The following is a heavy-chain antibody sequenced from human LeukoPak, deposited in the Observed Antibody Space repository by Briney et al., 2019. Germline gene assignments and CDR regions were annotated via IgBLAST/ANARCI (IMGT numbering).Heavy chain of an antibody. CDR3: ARGCSPNWYFDL. J-gene: IGHJ2*01. CDR1: GGSVSSYY. V-gene: IGHV4-59*08. Sequence: SETLSLTCTVSGGSVSSYYWSWIRQPPGKGLEGIGYIYYSGSTNYNPSLKSRVTISVDTSKNQFSLKLSSVTAADTAVYYCARGCSPNWYFDLWGRGTLVTVSS. CDR2: IYYSGST. D-gene: IGHD3-10*02.